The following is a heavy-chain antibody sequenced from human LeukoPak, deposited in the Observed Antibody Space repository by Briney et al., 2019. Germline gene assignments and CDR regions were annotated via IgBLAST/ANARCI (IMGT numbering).Heavy chain of an antibody. Sequence: GGSLRLSCAASGFTFDDYAMHWVRHAPGKGLEWVSGISWNSGSIGYADSVKGRFTISRDNAKNSLYLQMNSLRAEDTALYYCAKEPYGSGGYYFDYWGQGTLVTVSS. V-gene: IGHV3-9*01. D-gene: IGHD3-10*01. J-gene: IGHJ4*02. CDR1: GFTFDDYA. CDR3: AKEPYGSGGYYFDY. CDR2: ISWNSGSI.